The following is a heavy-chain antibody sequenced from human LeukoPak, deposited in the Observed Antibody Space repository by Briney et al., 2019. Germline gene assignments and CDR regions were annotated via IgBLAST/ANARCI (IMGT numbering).Heavy chain of an antibody. CDR1: GFTFSSYW. J-gene: IGHJ4*02. CDR2: IRPDVDER. V-gene: IGHV3-7*01. CDR3: AREDGKFDY. Sequence: PGGSPRLSCAASGFTFSSYWMNWVRQAPGKGLEWVANIRPDVDERHYVESVRGRFTISRDNAKNLLYLQMNSLRADDTAVYYCAREDGKFDYWGQGTLVTVSP.